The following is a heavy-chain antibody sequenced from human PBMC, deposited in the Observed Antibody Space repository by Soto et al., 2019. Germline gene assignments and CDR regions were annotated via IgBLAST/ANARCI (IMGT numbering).Heavy chain of an antibody. CDR2: ISGSGGGT. CDR1: GFTFSSYA. V-gene: IGHV3-23*01. Sequence: EVQLLESGGGLVQPGGSLRLSCAASGFTFSSYAMSWVRQAPGKGLEWVSAISGSGGGTYYADSVKGRFTISRDNSKNTLYLQMNSLRAEDTAVYYCAKGTGYSSSWLSRPDYWGQGTLVTVSS. J-gene: IGHJ4*02. D-gene: IGHD6-13*01. CDR3: AKGTGYSSSWLSRPDY.